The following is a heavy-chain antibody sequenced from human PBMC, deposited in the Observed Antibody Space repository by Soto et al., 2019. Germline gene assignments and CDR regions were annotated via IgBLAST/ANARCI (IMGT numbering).Heavy chain of an antibody. CDR2: ISAYNGNT. Sequence: ASVKVSCKASGYTFTSYGISWVRQAPGQGLEWMGWISAYNGNTNYAQKLQGRVTMTTDTSTSTAYMELRGLRSDDTAVYYCATGYSSGWHPLAGHMDVWGQGTTVTVSS. J-gene: IGHJ6*02. CDR1: GYTFTSYG. D-gene: IGHD6-19*01. CDR3: ATGYSSGWHPLAGHMDV. V-gene: IGHV1-18*04.